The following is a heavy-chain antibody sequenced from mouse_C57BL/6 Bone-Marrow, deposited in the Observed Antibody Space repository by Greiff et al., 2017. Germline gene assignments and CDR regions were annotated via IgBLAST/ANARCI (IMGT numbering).Heavy chain of an antibody. J-gene: IGHJ2*01. CDR2: INPSTGGT. D-gene: IGHD2-3*01. V-gene: IGHV1-42*01. Sequence: EVKLMESGPELVKPGASVKISCKASGYSFTGYYMNWVKQSPETSLEWIGEINPSTGGTTYNQKFKAKATLTVDNSYSTAYMQLKSLTSEDSAVYYWARYARHDGYYDVDYWGQGTTLTVSS. CDR1: GYSFTGYY. CDR3: ARYARHDGYYDVDY.